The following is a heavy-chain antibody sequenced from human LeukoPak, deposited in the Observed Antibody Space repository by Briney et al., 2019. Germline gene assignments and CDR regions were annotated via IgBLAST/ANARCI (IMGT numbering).Heavy chain of an antibody. V-gene: IGHV1-18*01. D-gene: IGHD2-15*01. Sequence: AASVKVSCKASGYTFISYGISWVRQAPGQGLEGMGWVSAYADDTNYVQKFQGRVTMTTDTSTSTAYMELRSLRFDDTAVYYCARDCIGCHGFDYWGQGTLVTVSS. CDR1: GYTFISYG. J-gene: IGHJ4*02. CDR3: ARDCIGCHGFDY. CDR2: VSAYADDT.